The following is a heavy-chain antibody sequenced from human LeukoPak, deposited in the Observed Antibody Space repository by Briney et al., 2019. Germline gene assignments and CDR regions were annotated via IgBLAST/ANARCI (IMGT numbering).Heavy chain of an antibody. Sequence: PSETLSLTCTVSGGSISSYYWSWIRQPPGKGLEWIGYIYYSGSTNYNPSLKSRVTISVDTSKNQFSLKLSSVTAADTAVYYCAKDPTAGWGYGGNRHYFDYWGQGTLVTVSS. CDR2: IYYSGST. V-gene: IGHV4-59*01. CDR3: AKDPTAGWGYGGNRHYFDY. J-gene: IGHJ4*02. CDR1: GGSISSYY. D-gene: IGHD4-23*01.